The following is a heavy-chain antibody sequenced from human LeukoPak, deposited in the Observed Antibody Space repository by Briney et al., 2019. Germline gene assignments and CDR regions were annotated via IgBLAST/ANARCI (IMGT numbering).Heavy chain of an antibody. V-gene: IGHV3-21*01. CDR2: ISSSSSYI. CDR1: GFTFSSYS. D-gene: IGHD4-11*01. J-gene: IGHJ3*02. Sequence: PGGSLRLSCAASGFTFSSYSMNWVRQAPGKGLEWVLSISSSSSYISYADSVKGRFTISRDNAKNSLYLQMNSLRAEDTAVYYCARDYSNAPDAFDIWGHGTMVTVSS. CDR3: ARDYSNAPDAFDI.